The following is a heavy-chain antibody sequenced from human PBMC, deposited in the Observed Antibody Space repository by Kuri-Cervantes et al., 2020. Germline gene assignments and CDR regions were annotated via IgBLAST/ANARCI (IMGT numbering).Heavy chain of an antibody. V-gene: IGHV4-34*01. CDR2: INHSGST. J-gene: IGHJ4*02. D-gene: IGHD6-19*01. Sequence: SETLSLTCAVYGGSFSGYYWSWIRQPPGKGLEWIGEINHSGSTNYNPSLKSRVTISVDTSKNQFSLKLSSVTAADTAVYYCARQEKQWLVLVDYWGQGTLVTVSS. CDR3: ARQEKQWLVLVDY. CDR1: GGSFSGYY.